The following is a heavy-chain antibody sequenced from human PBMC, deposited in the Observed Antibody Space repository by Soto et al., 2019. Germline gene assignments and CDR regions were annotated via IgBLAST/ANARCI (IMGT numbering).Heavy chain of an antibody. CDR2: ISYDGSNK. V-gene: IGHV3-30*18. CDR3: AKDLVDTAMVFGDWFDP. CDR1: GFTFSSYG. D-gene: IGHD5-18*01. J-gene: IGHJ5*02. Sequence: QVQLVESGGGVVQPGRSLRLSCAASGFTFSSYGMHWVRQAPGKGLEWVAVISYDGSNKYYADSVKGRFTISRDNSKNTLYLQMNSLRAEDTAVYYCAKDLVDTAMVFGDWFDPWGQGTLVTVSS.